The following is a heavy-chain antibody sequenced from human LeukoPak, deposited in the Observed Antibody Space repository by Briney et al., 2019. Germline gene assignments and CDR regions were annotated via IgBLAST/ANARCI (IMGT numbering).Heavy chain of an antibody. J-gene: IGHJ4*02. CDR2: INHSGST. Sequence: SETLSLTGAVYGGSFSGYYWSWIRQPPGKGLEWIGEINHSGSTNYNPSLKSRVTISVDTSKNQFSLKLSSVTAADTAVYYCASRRGVVPAAISTSFDYWGQGTLVTVSS. D-gene: IGHD2-2*02. CDR1: GGSFSGYY. CDR3: ASRRGVVPAAISTSFDY. V-gene: IGHV4-34*01.